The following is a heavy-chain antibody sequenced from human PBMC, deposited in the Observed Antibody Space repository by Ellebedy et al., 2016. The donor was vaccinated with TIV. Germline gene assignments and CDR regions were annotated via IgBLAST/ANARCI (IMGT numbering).Heavy chain of an antibody. Sequence: GESLKISCEGSGYRFASYWIGWVRQMPGKGLEWKGIIYPGDSDTRYSPSFQGQVTISADKSISTAYLQWSRLKASDTAMYYCERRNSIAVEDDAFDIWGQGTMVTVSS. V-gene: IGHV5-51*01. CDR3: ERRNSIAVEDDAFDI. J-gene: IGHJ3*02. CDR2: IYPGDSDT. CDR1: GYRFASYW. D-gene: IGHD6-19*01.